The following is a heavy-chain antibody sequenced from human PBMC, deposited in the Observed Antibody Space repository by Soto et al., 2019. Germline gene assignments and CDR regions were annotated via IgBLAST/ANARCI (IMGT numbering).Heavy chain of an antibody. V-gene: IGHV3-73*02. CDR3: TSAEYSRDKTDY. J-gene: IGHJ4*02. CDR1: GFTFSGSA. D-gene: IGHD6-6*01. CDR2: IRSKANSYAT. Sequence: VQLVESGGGLVQPGGSLKLSCAASGFTFSGSAMHWVRQASGKGLEWVGRIRSKANSYATAYAASVKGRFTISRDDSKNTAYLQMNSLKTEDTAVYYCTSAEYSRDKTDYWGQGTLVTVSS.